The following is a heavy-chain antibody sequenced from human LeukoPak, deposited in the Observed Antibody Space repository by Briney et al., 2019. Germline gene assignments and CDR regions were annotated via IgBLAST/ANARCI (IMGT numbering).Heavy chain of an antibody. V-gene: IGHV3-30*18. D-gene: IGHD3-10*01. CDR3: AKSGRRGVRGVIIDAFDI. J-gene: IGHJ3*02. Sequence: GGSLRLSCAASGFTFSIYGMHWVRQAPGKGLEWVAVISYDGSNKYYADSVKGRFTISRDNSKNTLYLQMNSLRAEDTAVYYCAKSGRRGVRGVIIDAFDIWGQGTMVTVSS. CDR1: GFTFSIYG. CDR2: ISYDGSNK.